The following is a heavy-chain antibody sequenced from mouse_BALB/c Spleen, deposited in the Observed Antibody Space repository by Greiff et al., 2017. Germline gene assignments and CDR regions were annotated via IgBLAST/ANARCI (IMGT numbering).Heavy chain of an antibody. CDR3: TRWGLRNAMDY. Sequence: VQLQQSGAELVRPGASVTLSCKASGYTFTDYEMHWVKQTPVHGLEWIGAIDPETGGTAYNQKFKGKATLTADKSSSTAYMELRSLTSEDSAVYYCTRWGLRNAMDYWGQGTSVTVSS. CDR1: GYTFTDYE. J-gene: IGHJ4*01. CDR2: IDPETGGT. D-gene: IGHD3-1*01. V-gene: IGHV1-15*01.